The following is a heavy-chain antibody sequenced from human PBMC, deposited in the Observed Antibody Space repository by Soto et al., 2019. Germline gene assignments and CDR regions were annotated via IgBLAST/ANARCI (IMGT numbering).Heavy chain of an antibody. V-gene: IGHV3-48*01. CDR2: ISSSSSTI. CDR3: ARANYYGSPGDFDY. CDR1: GFTFSSYS. D-gene: IGHD3-10*01. J-gene: IGHJ4*02. Sequence: GGSLRLSCAASGFTFSSYSMNWVRQAPGKGLEWVSYISSSSSTIYYADSVKGRFTISRDNAKNSLYLQMNSLRAEDAAVYYCARANYYGSPGDFDYWGQGTLVTVSS.